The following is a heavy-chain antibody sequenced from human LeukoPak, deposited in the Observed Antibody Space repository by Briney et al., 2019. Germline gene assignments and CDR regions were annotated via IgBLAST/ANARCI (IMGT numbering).Heavy chain of an antibody. D-gene: IGHD6-19*01. J-gene: IGHJ3*02. CDR2: IYSAGST. CDR3: ARASYSSGWYGGAFDI. CDR1: GFTVSSNS. V-gene: IGHV3-53*01. Sequence: PGGSLRLSCAASGFTVSSNSMSWVRQAPGKGLEWVSFIYSAGSTHYSDSVKGRFTISIDNSKNTLYLQMNSLRAEDTAVYYCARASYSSGWYGGAFDIWGQGTMVTVSS.